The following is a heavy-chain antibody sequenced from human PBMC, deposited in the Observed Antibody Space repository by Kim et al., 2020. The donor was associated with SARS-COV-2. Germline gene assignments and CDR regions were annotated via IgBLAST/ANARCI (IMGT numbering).Heavy chain of an antibody. CDR3: ARLGYYDSSGAGVDY. V-gene: IGHV3-33*01. J-gene: IGHJ4*02. Sequence: GGSLRLSCAASGFTFSSYGMHWVRQAPGKGLEWVAVIWYDGSNKYYADSVKGRFTISRDNSKNTLYLQMNSLRAEDTAVYYCARLGYYDSSGAGVDYWGQGTLVTVSS. D-gene: IGHD3-22*01. CDR1: GFTFSSYG. CDR2: IWYDGSNK.